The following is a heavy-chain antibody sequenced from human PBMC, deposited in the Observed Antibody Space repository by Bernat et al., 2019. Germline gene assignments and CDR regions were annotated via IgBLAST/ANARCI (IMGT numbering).Heavy chain of an antibody. Sequence: EVQLLESGGGLVQPGGSLRLSCAASGFTFSSYAMSWVRQAPGKGLEWVSAISGSGGSTYYADSVKGRFTISRDNSKNTLYLQMNSLRAEDTAVYYCAKDRIYCSGGSCYSDAFDIWGQGTMVTVSP. D-gene: IGHD2-15*01. CDR3: AKDRIYCSGGSCYSDAFDI. CDR1: GFTFSSYA. CDR2: ISGSGGST. V-gene: IGHV3-23*01. J-gene: IGHJ3*02.